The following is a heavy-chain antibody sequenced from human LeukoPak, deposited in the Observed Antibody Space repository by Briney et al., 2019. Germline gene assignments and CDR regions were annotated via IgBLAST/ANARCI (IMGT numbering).Heavy chain of an antibody. CDR2: INPNSGGT. CDR1: GYTFTGYY. Sequence: ASVKVSCKASGYTFTGYYMHCVRQAPGQGLEWMGRINPNSGGTNYAQKFQGRVTMTRDTSISTAYMELSRLRSDDTAVYYCARGSKVTYYYDSSGYHFDYWGQGTLVTVSS. V-gene: IGHV1-2*06. CDR3: ARGSKVTYYYDSSGYHFDY. D-gene: IGHD3-22*01. J-gene: IGHJ4*02.